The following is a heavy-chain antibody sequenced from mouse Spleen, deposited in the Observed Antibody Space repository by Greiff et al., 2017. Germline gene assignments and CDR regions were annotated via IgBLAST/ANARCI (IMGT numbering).Heavy chain of an antibody. D-gene: IGHD2-14*01. CDR2: ISYDGSN. Sequence: ESGPGLVKPSQSLSLTCSVTGYSITSGYYWNWIRQFPGNKLEWMGYISYDGSNNYNPSLKNRISITRDTSKNQFFLKLNSVTTEDTATYYCARRYDGAWFAYWGQGTLVTVSA. CDR1: GYSITSGYY. V-gene: IGHV3-6*01. J-gene: IGHJ3*01. CDR3: ARRYDGAWFAY.